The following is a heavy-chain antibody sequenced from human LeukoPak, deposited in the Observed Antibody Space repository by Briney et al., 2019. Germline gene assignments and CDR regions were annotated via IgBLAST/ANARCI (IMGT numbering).Heavy chain of an antibody. Sequence: GGSLRLSCAASGFTFSSYSMNWVRQAPGKGLEWVSSTSSSSSYIYYADSVKGRFTISRDNAKNSLYLQMNSLRAEDTAVYYCARSGITMVRGVKPYYFDYWGQGTLVTVSS. CDR1: GFTFSSYS. V-gene: IGHV3-21*01. CDR3: ARSGITMVRGVKPYYFDY. D-gene: IGHD3-10*01. CDR2: TSSSSSYI. J-gene: IGHJ4*02.